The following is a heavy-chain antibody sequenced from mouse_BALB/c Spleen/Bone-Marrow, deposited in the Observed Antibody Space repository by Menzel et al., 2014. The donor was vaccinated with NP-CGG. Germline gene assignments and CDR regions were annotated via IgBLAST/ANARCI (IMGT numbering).Heavy chain of an antibody. CDR2: IWAGGST. CDR3: ARVFTTATWGFAY. J-gene: IGHJ3*01. CDR1: GFSLTSYG. D-gene: IGHD1-2*01. V-gene: IGHV2-9*02. Sequence: QVQLKDSGPGLVAPSQSLSITCTVSGFSLTSYGVHWVRRPPGKGLEWLGAIWAGGSTNYNSALMSRLSITKDNSKSQVFLEMDSLQTDDTAMYYCARVFTTATWGFAYWGQGTLVTVSA.